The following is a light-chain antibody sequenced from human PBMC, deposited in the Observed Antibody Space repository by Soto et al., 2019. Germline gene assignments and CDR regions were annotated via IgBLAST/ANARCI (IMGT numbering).Light chain of an antibody. V-gene: IGLV1-44*01. CDR3: AAWDDSLNGWV. CDR2: SSN. Sequence: QAVVTQPPSASGTPGQRVTISCSGSSSIIGTNSVNWYQQLPGTAPKLLIFSSNQRPSGVPDRFSGSRSGTSASLAINGLQSVDEADYYCAAWDDSLNGWVSGGGTKLTVL. CDR1: SSIIGTNS. J-gene: IGLJ3*02.